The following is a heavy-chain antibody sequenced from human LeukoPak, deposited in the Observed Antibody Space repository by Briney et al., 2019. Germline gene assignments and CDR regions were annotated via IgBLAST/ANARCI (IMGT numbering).Heavy chain of an antibody. CDR1: GFTFRSYG. CDR3: ARDRNWGSFDY. CDR2: ISYDGSNK. D-gene: IGHD7-27*01. Sequence: GGSLRLSCAASGFTFRSYGMHWVRQAPGKGLEWVAVISYDGSNKYYADSVKGRFTISRDNSKNTLYFQMNSLRAEDTAVYYCARDRNWGSFDYWGQGTLVTVSS. V-gene: IGHV3-30*03. J-gene: IGHJ4*02.